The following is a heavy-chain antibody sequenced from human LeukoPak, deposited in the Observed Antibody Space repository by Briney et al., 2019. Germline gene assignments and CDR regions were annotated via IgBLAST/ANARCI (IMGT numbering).Heavy chain of an antibody. J-gene: IGHJ5*02. CDR2: VNPSGGST. D-gene: IGHD2-2*03. CDR1: GYTFISYY. V-gene: IGHV1-46*01. Sequence: ASVKVYFKAAGYTFISYYMHWVLQAAGHGLKWMGIVNPSGGSTRYAQKFQGRVIMTRDMSTSTVYMELSSLRSEDTAMYYCARDLVGYCSPWGQGTLVTVSS. CDR3: ARDLVGYCSP.